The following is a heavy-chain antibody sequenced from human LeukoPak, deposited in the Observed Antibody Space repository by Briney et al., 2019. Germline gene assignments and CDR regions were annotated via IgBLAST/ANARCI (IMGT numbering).Heavy chain of an antibody. V-gene: IGHV1-18*01. CDR2: INMYNGNT. CDR1: GGTFSSYA. CDR3: ARVVGNYVWGSYRPEGCFDS. Sequence: ASVKVSCKASGGTFSSYAISWVRQAHGQGPEWMGWINMYNGNTNYAQKLQGRVTMTTDTSTSTAYMELRSLRSDDTAVYYCARVVGNYVWGSYRPEGCFDSWGQGTLVTVSS. J-gene: IGHJ4*02. D-gene: IGHD3-16*02.